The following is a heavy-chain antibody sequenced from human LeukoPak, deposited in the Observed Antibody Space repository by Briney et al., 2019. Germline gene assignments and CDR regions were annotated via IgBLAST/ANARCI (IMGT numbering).Heavy chain of an antibody. D-gene: IGHD6-13*01. J-gene: IGHJ1*01. CDR3: ARDLEAAAGSGY. Sequence: ASVKVSCKASGYTFTSYDINWVRQATGQGLEWMGWMNPRSGNTGYAQKFQGRVTITRNTSISTAYMELSSLRSEDTAVYYCARDLEAAAGSGYWGQGTLVTVSS. V-gene: IGHV1-8*03. CDR2: MNPRSGNT. CDR1: GYTFTSYD.